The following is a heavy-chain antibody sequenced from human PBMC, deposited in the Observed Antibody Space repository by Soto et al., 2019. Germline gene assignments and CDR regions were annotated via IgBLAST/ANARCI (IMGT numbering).Heavy chain of an antibody. D-gene: IGHD4-17*01. CDR1: GFTFSSYS. J-gene: IGHJ3*02. V-gene: IGHV3-21*01. CDR2: ISSSSSYI. Sequence: EVQLVESGGGLVKPGGSLRLSCAASGFTFSSYSMNWVRQAPGKGLEWVSSISSSSSYIYYADSVKGRFTISRDNAKNSLYLQTNSLRAEDTAVYYCARPVPTVTTTTDAFDIWGQGTMVTVSS. CDR3: ARPVPTVTTTTDAFDI.